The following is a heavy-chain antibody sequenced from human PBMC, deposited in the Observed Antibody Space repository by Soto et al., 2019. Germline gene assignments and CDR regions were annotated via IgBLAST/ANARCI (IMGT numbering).Heavy chain of an antibody. V-gene: IGHV3-30*18. Sequence: QVQLVESGGGVVQPGRSLRLSCAASGFTFSSYGMHWVRQAPGKGLEWVAVISYDGSNKYYADSVKGRFTISRDNSKNKLYLQMNSLRAEDTAVYYCEKDDGSGWGGTFDYWGQGTLVTVSS. J-gene: IGHJ4*02. CDR3: EKDDGSGWGGTFDY. CDR2: ISYDGSNK. D-gene: IGHD6-19*01. CDR1: GFTFSSYG.